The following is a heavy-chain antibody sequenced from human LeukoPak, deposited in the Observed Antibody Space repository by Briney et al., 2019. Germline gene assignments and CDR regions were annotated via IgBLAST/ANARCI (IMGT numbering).Heavy chain of an antibody. CDR1: GLSVSSNF. Sequence: GGSLRLSCAATGLSVSSNFMSWVRQAPGKGLEWVSVIYGGGSTYYADSVKGRFTISRDTPRNTLYLQMNSLRVEDTAVYYCASWPVGWYGEDSWGQGTLVTVSS. CDR2: IYGGGST. V-gene: IGHV3-53*01. J-gene: IGHJ4*02. CDR3: ASWPVGWYGEDS. D-gene: IGHD6-19*01.